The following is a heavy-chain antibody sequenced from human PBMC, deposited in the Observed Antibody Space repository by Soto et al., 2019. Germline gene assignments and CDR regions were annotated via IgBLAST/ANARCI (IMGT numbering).Heavy chain of an antibody. D-gene: IGHD5-12*01. CDR1: GFTFSSYA. CDR2: ISYDGSNK. J-gene: IGHJ4*02. CDR3: ARVRGWDIVATPIDY. Sequence: GGSLRLSCAASGFTFSSYAMHWVRQAPGKGLEWVAVISYDGSNKYYADSVKGRFTISRDNSKNTLYLQMNSLRAEDTAVYYCARVRGWDIVATPIDYWGQGTLVTVSS. V-gene: IGHV3-30-3*01.